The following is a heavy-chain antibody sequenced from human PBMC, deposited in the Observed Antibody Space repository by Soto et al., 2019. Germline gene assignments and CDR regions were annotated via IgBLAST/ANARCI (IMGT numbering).Heavy chain of an antibody. V-gene: IGHV1-69*11. CDR2: IVPSLDTT. D-gene: IGHD3-16*02. J-gene: IGHJ6*02. CDR3: ARWPQPRYTADPYAVDV. CDR1: GGTFSSSG. Sequence: QVHLVQSGTEVKKPGSSVKVSCKASGGTFSSSGFSWVRQAPGQGLEWMGMIVPSLDTTNYAQKYQARVTITADEVTRTGYMALRRLRSEDTAVYYCARWPQPRYTADPYAVDVWGQGTRVIVSS.